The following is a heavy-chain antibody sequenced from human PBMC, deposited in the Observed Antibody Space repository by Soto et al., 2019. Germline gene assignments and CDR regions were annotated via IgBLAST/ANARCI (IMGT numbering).Heavy chain of an antibody. J-gene: IGHJ4*02. CDR2: IDYSGST. CDR3: ARVWRDYDRSDYFFDY. V-gene: IGHV4-59*01. CDR1: GGPIRSYY. Sequence: SEPLSFTFTASGGPIRSYYCNWIRQPPGQGLNGIGHIDYSGSTNYNPSLKSGDTLAEDTSKHQFSLKPSSVTAAETAVYYWARVWRDYDRSDYFFDYWSQGTLGIVSS. D-gene: IGHD3-22*01.